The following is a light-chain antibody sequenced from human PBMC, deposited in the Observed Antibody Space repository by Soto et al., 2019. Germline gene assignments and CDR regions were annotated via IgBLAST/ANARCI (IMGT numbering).Light chain of an antibody. Sequence: EIVLTQSPATLSLSPGERATLSCRASQSVSSYLAWYQQKPGQAPRLLTYDSSNRATGIPGRFSGSGSGTDFTLTISSLEPEDFAVYYCQQRSSGVTFGGGTKVDIK. CDR2: DSS. J-gene: IGKJ4*01. CDR3: QQRSSGVT. V-gene: IGKV3-11*01. CDR1: QSVSSY.